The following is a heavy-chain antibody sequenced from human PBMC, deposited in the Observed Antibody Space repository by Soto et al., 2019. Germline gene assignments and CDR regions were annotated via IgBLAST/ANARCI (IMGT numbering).Heavy chain of an antibody. CDR1: GGSISSGGYY. CDR3: ARGGRRAPGMDV. Sequence: QVQLQESGPGLVKPSQTLSLTCTVSGGSISSGGYYWSWIRQHPGKGLGWIGYIYYSGSTYYNPSLKSRVXTXVXXSKNQFSLKLSSVTAADTAVYYCARGGRRAPGMDVWGQGTTVTVSS. CDR2: IYYSGST. V-gene: IGHV4-31*03. J-gene: IGHJ6*02.